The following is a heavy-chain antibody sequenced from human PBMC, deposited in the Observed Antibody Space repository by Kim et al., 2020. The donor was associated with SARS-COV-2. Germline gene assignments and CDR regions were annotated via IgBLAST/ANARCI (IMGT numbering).Heavy chain of an antibody. V-gene: IGHV3-13*04. J-gene: IGHJ6*02. CDR3: ARGRYSSSWYSEDDMDV. CDR1: GFTFSSYD. Sequence: GGSLRLSCAASGFTFSSYDMHWVRQATGKGLEWVSAIGTAGDTYYPGSVKGRFTISRENAKNSLYLQMNSLRAGDTAVYYCARGRYSSSWYSEDDMDVWGQGTTVTVSS. CDR2: IGTAGDT. D-gene: IGHD6-13*01.